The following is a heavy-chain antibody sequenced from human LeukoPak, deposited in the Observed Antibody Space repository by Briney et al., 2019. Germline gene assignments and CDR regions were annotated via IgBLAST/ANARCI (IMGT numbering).Heavy chain of an antibody. J-gene: IGHJ3*02. Sequence: GGSLRLSCAASGFTFSSYAMSWVRQAPGKGLEWVAVISYDGSNKYYADSVKGRFTISRDNSKNTLYLQMNSLRAEDTAVYYCAKDHYDILTGSYAFDIWGQGTMVTVSS. D-gene: IGHD3-9*01. CDR3: AKDHYDILTGSYAFDI. V-gene: IGHV3-30*18. CDR1: GFTFSSYA. CDR2: ISYDGSNK.